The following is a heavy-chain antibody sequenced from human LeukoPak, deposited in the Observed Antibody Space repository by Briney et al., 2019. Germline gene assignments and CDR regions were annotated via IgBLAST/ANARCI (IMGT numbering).Heavy chain of an antibody. CDR2: IYYSGST. Sequence: SQTLSLTCTVSGGSVSSGGYYWGWIRQPPGKGLEWIGSIYYSGSTYYNPSLKSRVTISVDTSKDQFSLKLSSVTAADTAVYYCARRPQLVLYFDYWGQGTLVTVSS. CDR3: ARRPQLVLYFDY. D-gene: IGHD6-13*01. J-gene: IGHJ4*02. V-gene: IGHV4-39*01. CDR1: GGSVSSGGYY.